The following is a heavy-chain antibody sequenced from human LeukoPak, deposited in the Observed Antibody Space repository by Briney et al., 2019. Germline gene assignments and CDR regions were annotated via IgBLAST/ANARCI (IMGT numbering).Heavy chain of an antibody. Sequence: SGGSLRLSCAASGFIFTNYWMGWVRQAPGKGLEWVANIKQDGSEKYYVDSVKGRFTISRDNAKNSLYLQMNSLRVEDTALFYCARISYYGGTPHFDYWGQGTLVTVSS. CDR2: IKQDGSEK. V-gene: IGHV3-7*01. J-gene: IGHJ4*02. CDR1: GFIFTNYW. D-gene: IGHD4-23*01. CDR3: ARISYYGGTPHFDY.